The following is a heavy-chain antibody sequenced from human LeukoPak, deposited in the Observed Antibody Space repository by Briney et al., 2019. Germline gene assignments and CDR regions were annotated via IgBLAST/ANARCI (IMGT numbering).Heavy chain of an antibody. CDR3: VRDKEVVTGIGWFDP. V-gene: IGHV3-74*01. D-gene: IGHD2-21*02. Sequence: PGGSLRLSCAASGFTFSNYWMHRVRQAPGKGLVWVSRIDSDGKSTNYADSVKGRFTISRDNAKNTLYLQMNSLRVEDTAVYYCVRDKEVVTGIGWFDPWGQGTLVTVSS. CDR1: GFTFSNYW. J-gene: IGHJ5*02. CDR2: IDSDGKST.